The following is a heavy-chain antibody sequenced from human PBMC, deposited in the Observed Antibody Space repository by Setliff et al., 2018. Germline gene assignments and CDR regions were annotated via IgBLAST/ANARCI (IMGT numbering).Heavy chain of an antibody. J-gene: IGHJ3*01. V-gene: IGHV3-7*01. D-gene: IGHD2-8*01. CDR3: AREGVYLGRAFDL. CDR1: RFTFSNYW. Sequence: GSLRLSCAASRFTFSNYWMSWVRQAPGKGLEWVANIKEDGSEKYYVDSVKGRFTISRDNAKNSLYLQMNSLRAEDTALYFCAREGVYLGRAFDLWGQGTMVTVSS. CDR2: IKEDGSEK.